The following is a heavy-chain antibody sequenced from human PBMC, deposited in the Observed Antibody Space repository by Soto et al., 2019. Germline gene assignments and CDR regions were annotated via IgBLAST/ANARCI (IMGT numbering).Heavy chain of an antibody. J-gene: IGHJ4*02. Sequence: SETLSLTCTVSGGSISSYYWTWIRQPPGKGLEWIGFMYNSGSTHYNPSLKSRVTISLDTSKNQFSLNLRSVTAADTAVYYCASMGYHYGSGSYPLDYWGQGTPVTVSS. V-gene: IGHV4-59*08. CDR2: MYNSGST. D-gene: IGHD3-10*01. CDR3: ASMGYHYGSGSYPLDY. CDR1: GGSISSYY.